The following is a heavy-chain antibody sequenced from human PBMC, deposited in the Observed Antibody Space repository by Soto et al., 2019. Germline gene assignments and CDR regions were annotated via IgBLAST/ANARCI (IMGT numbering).Heavy chain of an antibody. J-gene: IGHJ4*02. CDR2: IYYSGST. D-gene: IGHD6-13*01. CDR3: ARVGRIAAAGIHY. CDR1: GGSISSYY. Sequence: QVQLQESGPGLVKPSETLSLTCTVSGGSISSYYWSWIRQPPGKGLEWIGYIYYSGSTNYNPSLKSRVTISLDTSKTQFSLKLSSVTAADTAVYYCARVGRIAAAGIHYWGQGTLVTVSS. V-gene: IGHV4-59*01.